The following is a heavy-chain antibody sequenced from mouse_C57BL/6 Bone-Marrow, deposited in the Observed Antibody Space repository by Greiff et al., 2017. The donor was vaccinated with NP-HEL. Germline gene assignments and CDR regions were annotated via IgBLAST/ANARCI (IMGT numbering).Heavy chain of an antibody. CDR3: ARHPDFYAMDY. V-gene: IGHV5-6*01. Sequence: EVHLVESGGDLVKPGGSLKLSCAASGFTFSSYGMSWVRQTPDKRLEWVATISSGGSYTYYPDSVKGRFTISRDNAKNTLYLQMSSLKSEDTAMDYCARHPDFYAMDYWGQGTSVTVSS. CDR1: GFTFSSYG. J-gene: IGHJ4*01. CDR2: ISSGGSYT.